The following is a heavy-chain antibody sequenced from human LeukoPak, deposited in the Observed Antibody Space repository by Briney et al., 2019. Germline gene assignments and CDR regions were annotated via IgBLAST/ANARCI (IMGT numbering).Heavy chain of an antibody. V-gene: IGHV1-69*04. CDR1: GYTFTSYT. J-gene: IGHJ5*02. D-gene: IGHD3-22*01. CDR2: IIPILGIA. Sequence: SVKVSCKASGYTFTSYTISWVRQAPGQGLEWMGRIIPILGIANYAQKFQGRVTITADKSTSTAYMELSSLRSEDTAVYYCARDEDYYDSSGYYARWFDPWGQGTLVTASS. CDR3: ARDEDYYDSSGYYARWFDP.